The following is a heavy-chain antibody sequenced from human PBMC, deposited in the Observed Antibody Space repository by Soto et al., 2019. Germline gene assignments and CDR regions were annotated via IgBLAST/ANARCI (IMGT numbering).Heavy chain of an antibody. V-gene: IGHV3-15*07. J-gene: IGHJ6*02. CDR2: IKRESDGGTT. CDR3: ATEPYFYDSSGVDV. Sequence: EVQLVESGGGLVKPGGSLRLACAASGFTLRTAWMNWVRQGRGKGLEWVGRIKRESDGGTTDYDVSVRGRFTISSDESQNTLYLQVNSMGTEDTAVNYCATEPYFYDSSGVDVWGQGTKVNGSS. CDR1: GFTLRTAW.